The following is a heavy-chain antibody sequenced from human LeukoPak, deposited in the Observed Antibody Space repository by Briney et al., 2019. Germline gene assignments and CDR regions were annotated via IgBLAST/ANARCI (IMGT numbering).Heavy chain of an antibody. V-gene: IGHV5-51*01. J-gene: IGHJ4*02. CDR2: IYPGDSDT. Sequence: GESLKISCKGSEYSFTNYWIGWVRQMPGRGLEWMGIIYPGDSDTRYSPSFQGQVTISADKSISTAYLQWSSLKASDTAMYYCARSPKYSSSWFDYWGQGTLVTVSS. CDR1: EYSFTNYW. CDR3: ARSPKYSSSWFDY. D-gene: IGHD6-13*01.